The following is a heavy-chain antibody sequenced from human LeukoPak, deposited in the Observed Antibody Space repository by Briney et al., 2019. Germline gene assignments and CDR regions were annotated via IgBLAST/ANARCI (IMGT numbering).Heavy chain of an antibody. CDR2: IRSNGDRT. V-gene: IGHV3-64*02. CDR3: ARDGGYDFWSGYYFGYYYMDV. D-gene: IGHD3-3*01. J-gene: IGHJ6*03. CDR1: GFTFRNYA. Sequence: GGSLRLSCAASGFTFRNYAMHWVRQAPGKGLEYVSAIRSNGDRTYYADSVKGRFTISRDNSKNTLYLQMDSLRAEDMAVYHCARDGGYDFWSGYYFGYYYMDVWGKGTTVTVSS.